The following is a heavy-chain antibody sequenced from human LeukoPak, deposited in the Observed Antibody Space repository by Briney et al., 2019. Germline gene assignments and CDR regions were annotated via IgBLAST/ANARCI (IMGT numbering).Heavy chain of an antibody. CDR2: IYYGGST. V-gene: IGHV4-59*01. CDR3: ARRDGYNYLDWYFDL. Sequence: SETLSLTCTVSGGSISTYYWSWIRQPPGKGLEWFGYIYYGGSTNYNPSLKSRVTISVDTSNNQFSLKLSSVTAADTAIYYCARRDGYNYLDWYFDLWGRGTLVTVSS. J-gene: IGHJ2*01. D-gene: IGHD5-24*01. CDR1: GGSISTYY.